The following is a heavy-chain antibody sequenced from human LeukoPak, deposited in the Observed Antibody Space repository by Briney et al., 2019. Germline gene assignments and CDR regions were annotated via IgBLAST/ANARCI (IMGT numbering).Heavy chain of an antibody. J-gene: IGHJ4*02. CDR1: GFTFSSYA. CDR2: ISSNGGST. V-gene: IGHV3-64D*09. D-gene: IGHD6-13*01. Sequence: GGSLRLSCLASGFTFSSYAMHWVRQAPGKGLEYVSAISSNGGSTYHADSVKDRFTISRDNFKNTLYLQVSSLRGEDTAVYYCVKGREAAAGRGFDYWGQGTLVTVSS. CDR3: VKGREAAAGRGFDY.